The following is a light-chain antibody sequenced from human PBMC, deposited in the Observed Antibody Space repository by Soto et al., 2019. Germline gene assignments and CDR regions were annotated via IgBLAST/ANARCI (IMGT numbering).Light chain of an antibody. CDR2: AAS. CDR3: QQSYYNPT. V-gene: IGKV1-39*01. J-gene: IGKJ1*01. Sequence: DTQMTQFPSTLSACVGDRVTIAFRASQSVSSWLAWYQQKPGKAPKLLIYAASSLQSGVPSRFSGSGSGTDFTLTISSLQPEDFATYYCQQSYYNPTFGQGTKVDIK. CDR1: QSVSSW.